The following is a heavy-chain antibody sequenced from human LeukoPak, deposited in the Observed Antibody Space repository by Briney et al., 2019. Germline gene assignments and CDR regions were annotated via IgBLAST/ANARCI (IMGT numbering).Heavy chain of an antibody. Sequence: MSSQTLSLTCAVSGGSISSGGYSWSWLRQPPGKGLEWIGYIYHSGSTYYNQALKSRVTISVDRSKNQFSLKLSSVTAADTAVNYCARSYYDFWSGYLDAFDIWGQGTMVTVSS. CDR2: IYHSGST. CDR1: GGSISSGGYS. D-gene: IGHD3-3*01. J-gene: IGHJ3*02. CDR3: ARSYYDFWSGYLDAFDI. V-gene: IGHV4-30-2*01.